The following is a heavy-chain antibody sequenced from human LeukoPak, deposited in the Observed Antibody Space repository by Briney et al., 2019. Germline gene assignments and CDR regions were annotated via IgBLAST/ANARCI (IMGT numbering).Heavy chain of an antibody. J-gene: IGHJ4*02. CDR1: GFTFSSYS. V-gene: IGHV3-21*06. CDR3: ARGSAGATRGAY. Sequence: PGGSLRLSCAASGFTFSSYSMQWVRQAPGKGLEWVSSITSSSAYIYYADSVKGRFTISRDNAKNSLYLQMNSLRAEDTAVYYCARGSAGATRGAYWGQGTLITVSS. CDR2: ITSSSAYI. D-gene: IGHD1-26*01.